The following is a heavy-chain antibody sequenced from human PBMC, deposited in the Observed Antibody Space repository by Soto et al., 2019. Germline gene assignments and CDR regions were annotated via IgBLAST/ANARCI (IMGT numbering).Heavy chain of an antibody. V-gene: IGHV3-15*07. CDR3: ALITSDY. J-gene: IGHJ4*02. CDR2: IKSKSDGELA. Sequence: EVQLVESGGGLGKPGGSLRLSCGASGFSFNNAWLNWARQAPGKGLEWVGRIKSKSDGELAEYAAPVKDRFTISRDDSKNTVFLQMNSLKTEDTAVYYCALITSDYWGQGTLVTVSS. CDR1: GFSFNNAW.